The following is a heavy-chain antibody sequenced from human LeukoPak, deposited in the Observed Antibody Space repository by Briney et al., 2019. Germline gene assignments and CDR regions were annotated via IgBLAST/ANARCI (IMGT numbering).Heavy chain of an antibody. D-gene: IGHD4-11*01. CDR1: GFTFSSYA. V-gene: IGHV3-30-3*01. CDR2: ISYDGSNK. J-gene: IGHJ4*02. Sequence: PGGSLRLSCAASGFTFSSYAMHWVRQAPGKGLGWVAVISYDGSNKYYADSVKGRFTISRDNSKNTLYLQMNSLRAEDTAVYYCARDLHSIFDYWGQGTLVTVSS. CDR3: ARDLHSIFDY.